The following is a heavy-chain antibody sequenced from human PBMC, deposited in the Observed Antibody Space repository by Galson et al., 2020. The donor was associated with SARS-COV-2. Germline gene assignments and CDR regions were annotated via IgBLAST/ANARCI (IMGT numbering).Heavy chain of an antibody. CDR2: ISWKDDV. J-gene: IGHJ5*02. CDR3: AHRDDTSGHFQRYWFDP. V-gene: IGHV2-5*01. CDR1: GFSLTTSGVG. D-gene: IGHD3-22*01. Sequence: SGPTLVKPTETLTLTCALSGFSLTTSGVGVGWIRQSPGKAPEFLAFISWKDDVRYSTSLESRLTITKDTAKNQVVLTMTNMDPVDTGTYYCAHRDDTSGHFQRYWFDPWGQGTLVTVSS.